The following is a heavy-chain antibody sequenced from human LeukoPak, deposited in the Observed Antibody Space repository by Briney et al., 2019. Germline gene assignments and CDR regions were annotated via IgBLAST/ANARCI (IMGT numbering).Heavy chain of an antibody. CDR1: GYTFTSYY. Sequence: ASVKVSCKASGYTFTSYYMHWVRQAPGQGLEWMGIINPSGGSTSYAQKFQGRVTMTRDTPTSTVYMELSSLRSEDTAVYYCARDPVGATLYYYYGMDVWGQGTTVTVSS. CDR2: INPSGGST. D-gene: IGHD1-26*01. V-gene: IGHV1-46*01. CDR3: ARDPVGATLYYYYGMDV. J-gene: IGHJ6*02.